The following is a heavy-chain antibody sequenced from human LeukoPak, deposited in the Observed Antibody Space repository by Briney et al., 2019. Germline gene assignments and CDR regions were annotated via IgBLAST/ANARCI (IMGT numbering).Heavy chain of an antibody. CDR3: ARGGSSTSCQDY. Sequence: PSETLSLTCTVSGGSISSSSYYWGWIRQPPGKGLEWIGSIYYSGSTYYNPSLKSRVTISVDTSKNQFSLKLSSVTAADTAVYYCARGGSSTSCQDYWGQGTLVTVSS. D-gene: IGHD2-2*01. CDR1: GGSISSSSYY. CDR2: IYYSGST. J-gene: IGHJ4*02. V-gene: IGHV4-39*01.